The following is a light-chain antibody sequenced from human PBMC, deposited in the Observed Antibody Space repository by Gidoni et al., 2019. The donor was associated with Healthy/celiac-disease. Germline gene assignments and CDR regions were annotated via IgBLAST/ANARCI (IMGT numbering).Light chain of an antibody. CDR3: QQYDNLPRT. CDR2: DAS. V-gene: IGKV1-33*01. J-gene: IGKJ2*02. Sequence: DIQITHSPSSLSESVGDRVTITCQASQDISNYLNWYQQKPGKAPKLLIYDASNLETGVPSRFSGSGSGTDFTFTISSLQPEDIATYYCQQYDNLPRTFGQXTKLEIK. CDR1: QDISNY.